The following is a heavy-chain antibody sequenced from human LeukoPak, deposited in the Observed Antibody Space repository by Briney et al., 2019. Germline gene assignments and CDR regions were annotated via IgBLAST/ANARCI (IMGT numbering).Heavy chain of an antibody. CDR3: AGKRPNYFDY. V-gene: IGHV3-7*01. J-gene: IGHJ4*02. CDR1: GFTFSNYW. Sequence: PGGSLRLSCAASGFTFSNYWMAWVRQAPGKGPEWVANINLDGNQKYYVDSVKGRFTISRDNAENSLYLQMNSLRAEDTALYYCAGKRPNYFDYWGQGTLVTVSS. CDR2: INLDGNQK.